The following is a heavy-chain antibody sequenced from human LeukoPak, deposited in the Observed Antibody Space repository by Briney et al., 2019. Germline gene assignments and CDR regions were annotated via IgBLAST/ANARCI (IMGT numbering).Heavy chain of an antibody. J-gene: IGHJ5*02. V-gene: IGHV4-59*01. CDR2: ISYSGNT. D-gene: IGHD2-15*01. Sequence: PSETLSLTCAVSGGSISSYSWSWIRQPPGKGLEWIGYISYSGNTNYSPSLKSRVTISVDTSKNQFSLKLSSVTAADTAVYYCARGYCSGGSCPNWFDPWGQGTLVTVSS. CDR1: GGSISSYS. CDR3: ARGYCSGGSCPNWFDP.